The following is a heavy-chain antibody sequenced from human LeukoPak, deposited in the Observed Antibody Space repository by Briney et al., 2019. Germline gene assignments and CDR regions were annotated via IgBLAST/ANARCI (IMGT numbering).Heavy chain of an antibody. V-gene: IGHV3-23*01. Sequence: PGGSLRLSCAASGFTFSTYAMSWVRQAPGKGLEWVSAIGGSGGSTYYADSVKGRFTISRDNSKNTLYLQMNSLRAEDTAVYYCAKDHLLLWFGELSHDAFDIWGQGTMVTVSS. J-gene: IGHJ3*02. CDR3: AKDHLLLWFGELSHDAFDI. CDR2: IGGSGGST. CDR1: GFTFSTYA. D-gene: IGHD3-10*01.